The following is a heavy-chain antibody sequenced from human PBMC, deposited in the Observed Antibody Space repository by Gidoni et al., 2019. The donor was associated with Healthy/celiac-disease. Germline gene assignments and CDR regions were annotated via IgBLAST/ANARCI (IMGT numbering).Heavy chain of an antibody. CDR1: GFTFSSYA. CDR3: ARVGHNSDILTGYYIY. Sequence: QVQLVESGGGVVQPGRSLRLSCAASGFTFSSYAMHWVRQAPGKGLEWVAVISYDGSNKYYADSVKGRFTISRDNSKNTLYLQMNSLRAEDTAVYYCARVGHNSDILTGYYIYWGQGTLVTVSS. J-gene: IGHJ4*02. V-gene: IGHV3-30-3*01. D-gene: IGHD3-9*01. CDR2: ISYDGSNK.